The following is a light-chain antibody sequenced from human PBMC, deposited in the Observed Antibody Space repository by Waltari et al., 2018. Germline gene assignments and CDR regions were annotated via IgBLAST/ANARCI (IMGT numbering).Light chain of an antibody. CDR3: AVWDDSRNDLV. J-gene: IGLJ2*01. CDR2: TDN. V-gene: IGLV1-44*01. CDR1: SSNVGTNT. Sequence: QSVVTQPPSASGTPGQRVTISCSGGSSNVGTNTVNWYQQLPGAAPHLLTYTDNQRPSGVPDRFSGSKSGTSASLAISGLQSEDEADYYCAVWDDSRNDLVFGGGTKLTVL.